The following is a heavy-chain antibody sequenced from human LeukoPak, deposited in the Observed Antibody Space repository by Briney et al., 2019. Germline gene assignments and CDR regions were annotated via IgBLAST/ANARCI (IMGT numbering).Heavy chain of an antibody. Sequence: PSETLSLTCTVSGGSISSYYWSWIRQPPGKGLEWIGYIYYSGSTIYNPSLKSRVTISADTSKNQFSLNLNSVTAADTAVYFCSSSIFRLVIPDNWGQGTLVTVSS. J-gene: IGHJ4*02. D-gene: IGHD3-3*01. V-gene: IGHV4-59*01. CDR2: IYYSGST. CDR1: GGSISSYY. CDR3: SSSIFRLVIPDN.